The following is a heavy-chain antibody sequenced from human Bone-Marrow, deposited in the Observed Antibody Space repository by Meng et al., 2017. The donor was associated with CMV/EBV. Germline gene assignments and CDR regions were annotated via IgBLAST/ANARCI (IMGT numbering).Heavy chain of an antibody. V-gene: IGHV1-2*02. CDR3: AAARDGYNYRYHYYCGMNV. D-gene: IGHD5-24*01. CDR1: GYTFTDYY. Sequence: ASVKVSCKASGYTFTDYYMHWVRQAPGQGLEWMGWINPNSGDTNYAQKFQGRVTMTRDTSISTAYMELSRLRSDDTAVYYCAAARDGYNYRYHYYCGMNVWGQGTTVTVSS. J-gene: IGHJ6*02. CDR2: INPNSGDT.